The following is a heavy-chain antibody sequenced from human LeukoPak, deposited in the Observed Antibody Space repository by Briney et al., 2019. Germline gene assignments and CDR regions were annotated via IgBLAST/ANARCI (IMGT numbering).Heavy chain of an antibody. J-gene: IGHJ4*02. CDR1: GYTFTSYY. CDR3: ARAPRSNFDY. D-gene: IGHD1-14*01. CDR2: INPSGGST. Sequence: ASVKVSCTASGYTFTSYYIFWVRQAPGQGLEWMGIINPSGGSTTYSQKFQGRVTMTRNTSISTAYMELSSLRSEDTAVYYCARAPRSNFDYWGQGTLVTVSS. V-gene: IGHV1-46*01.